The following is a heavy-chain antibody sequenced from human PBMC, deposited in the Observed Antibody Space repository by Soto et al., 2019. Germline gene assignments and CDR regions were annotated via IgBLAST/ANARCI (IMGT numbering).Heavy chain of an antibody. J-gene: IGHJ5*02. V-gene: IGHV4-31*03. Sequence: PSETLSLTCTVSGGSISSGGYYWSWIRQHPGKGLEWIGYIYYSGSTYYNPSLKSRVTISVDTSKNQFSLKLSSVTAADTAVCYCARDYRTGTTFSTGFDPWGQGTLVTVSS. CDR3: ARDYRTGTTFSTGFDP. D-gene: IGHD1-7*01. CDR2: IYYSGST. CDR1: GGSISSGGYY.